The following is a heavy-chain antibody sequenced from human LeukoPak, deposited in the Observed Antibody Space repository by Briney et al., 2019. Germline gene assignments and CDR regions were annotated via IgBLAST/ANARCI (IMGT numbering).Heavy chain of an antibody. V-gene: IGHV3-53*01. J-gene: IGHJ6*02. CDR2: IYSGGST. CDR3: ARDRAGMTTGYGMDV. D-gene: IGHD4-17*01. CDR1: GFTVSSNY. Sequence: GGSLRLSCADSGFTVSSNYMSWVRQAPGKGLEWVTVIYSGGSTYYADSVKGRFTISRDNSKNTLYLQMNSLRAEDTAVYYCARDRAGMTTGYGMDVWGQGTTVTVSS.